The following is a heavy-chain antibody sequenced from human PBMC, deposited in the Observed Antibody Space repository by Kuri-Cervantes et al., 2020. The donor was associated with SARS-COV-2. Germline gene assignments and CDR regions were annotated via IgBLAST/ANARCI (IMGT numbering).Heavy chain of an antibody. V-gene: IGHV4-39*01. CDR1: GGPISSSSYY. CDR2: IYYSGST. CDR3: ARAPQYSSRFDY. D-gene: IGHD6-13*01. Sequence: GSLRLSCTVSGGPISSSSYYWGWIRQPPGKGLEWIGSIYYSGSTYYNPSLKSRVTISVDTSKNQFSLKLSSVTAADTAVYYCARAPQYSSRFDYWGQGTLVTVSS. J-gene: IGHJ4*02.